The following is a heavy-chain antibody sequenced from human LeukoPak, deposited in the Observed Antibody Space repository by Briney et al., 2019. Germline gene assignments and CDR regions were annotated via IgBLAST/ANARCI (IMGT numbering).Heavy chain of an antibody. CDR3: TRRFRGVTVNDYYYYYYMDV. V-gene: IGHV3-49*04. Sequence: GGSLRLSCAASGFTFSNYAMSWVRQAPGKGLEWVGFIRSKAYGGTTEYAASVKGRFTISRDDSKSIAYLQMNSLKTEDTAVYYCTRRFRGVTVNDYYYYYYMDVWGKGTTVTVSS. CDR2: IRSKAYGGTT. CDR1: GFTFSNYA. J-gene: IGHJ6*03. D-gene: IGHD4-17*01.